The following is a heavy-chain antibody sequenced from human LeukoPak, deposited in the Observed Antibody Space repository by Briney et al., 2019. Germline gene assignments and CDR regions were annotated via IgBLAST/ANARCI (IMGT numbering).Heavy chain of an antibody. D-gene: IGHD3-9*01. Sequence: GGSLRLSCAASGFTFTSYAMSWVRQAPGKGLEWVSTISASGGTTYYADSVKGRFTISRDDSKNTLYLQMNSLKTEDTAVYYCTTDSDWLPDSYWGQGTLVTVSS. V-gene: IGHV3-23*01. J-gene: IGHJ4*02. CDR1: GFTFTSYA. CDR3: TTDSDWLPDSY. CDR2: ISASGGTT.